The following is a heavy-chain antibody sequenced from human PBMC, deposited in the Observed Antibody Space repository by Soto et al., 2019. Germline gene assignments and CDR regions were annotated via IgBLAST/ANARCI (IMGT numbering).Heavy chain of an antibody. Sequence: GGSLRLSCEVSGLTFSTFWMHWVRQIPGKGLVWVSRIDTYGSRRSYGDSMKGRLTITRDNAKNTVYLQMYNLGAEDTAVYYCVSGSTDSRYFFDYWGQGTLVTVS. CDR2: IDTYGSRR. J-gene: IGHJ4*02. V-gene: IGHV3-74*01. CDR3: VSGSTDSRYFFDY. CDR1: GLTFSTFW. D-gene: IGHD6-13*01.